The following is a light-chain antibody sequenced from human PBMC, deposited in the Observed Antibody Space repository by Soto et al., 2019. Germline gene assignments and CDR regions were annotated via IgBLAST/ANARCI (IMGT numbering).Light chain of an antibody. CDR3: QQYNNWPALT. CDR1: QSVSSN. Sequence: EIVMTQSPATLSVSPGERATLSCRASQSVSSNLAWYQQIPGQAPRLLIYGASTRATGIPARFSGSRSGTEFTLTISSLQSEDFAVYYCQQYNNWPALTFGGGTKVEIK. V-gene: IGKV3-15*01. CDR2: GAS. J-gene: IGKJ4*01.